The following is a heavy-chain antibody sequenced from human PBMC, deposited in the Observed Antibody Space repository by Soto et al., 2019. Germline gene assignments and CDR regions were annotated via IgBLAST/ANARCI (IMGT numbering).Heavy chain of an antibody. Sequence: SETLSLTCTVSGVSISSGGYYWSWIRQHPGKGLEWIGYIYYSGSTYYNPSLKSRVTISVDTSKNQFSLKLSSVTAADTAVYYCARYEAAAGRSGEFDYWGQGTLVTVSS. CDR3: ARYEAAAGRSGEFDY. CDR2: IYYSGST. V-gene: IGHV4-31*03. J-gene: IGHJ4*02. D-gene: IGHD6-13*01. CDR1: GVSISSGGYY.